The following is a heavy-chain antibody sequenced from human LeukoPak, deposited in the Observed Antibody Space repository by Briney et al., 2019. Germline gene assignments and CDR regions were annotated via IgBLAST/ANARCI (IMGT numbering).Heavy chain of an antibody. Sequence: PSETLSLTCAVYGGSFSGYYWSWIRQPPGKGLEWIGEINHSGSTNYNPSLKSRVTISVDTSKNQFSLKLSSVTAADTAVYYCARGAPTTIFGVVIIPRTGAFDIWGQGTMVTVSP. CDR3: ARGAPTTIFGVVIIPRTGAFDI. CDR1: GGSFSGYY. V-gene: IGHV4-34*01. J-gene: IGHJ3*02. CDR2: INHSGST. D-gene: IGHD3-3*01.